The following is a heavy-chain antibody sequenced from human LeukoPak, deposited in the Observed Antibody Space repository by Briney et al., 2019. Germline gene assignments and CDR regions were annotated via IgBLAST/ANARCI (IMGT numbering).Heavy chain of an antibody. D-gene: IGHD4-11*01. V-gene: IGHV3-7*01. CDR1: GFTFSRHW. CDR2: IKQEGSEH. J-gene: IGHJ4*02. Sequence: GGSLRLSCAASGFTFSRHWMSWVRQASGKGLEWVATIKQEGSEHYYVDSVKGRFTISSDDATNSLSLQMNSLRVEDTALYYCVRGPHYGTYTDYFDYWGRGTLVTVSS. CDR3: VRGPHYGTYTDYFDY.